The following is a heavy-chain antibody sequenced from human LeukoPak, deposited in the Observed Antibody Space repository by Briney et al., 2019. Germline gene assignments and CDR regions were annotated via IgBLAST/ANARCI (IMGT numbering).Heavy chain of an antibody. V-gene: IGHV1-69*13. Sequence: GASVKVSCKASGGTFSSYAISWVRQAPGQGLEWMGGIIPIFGTANYAQKFQGRVTITADESTSTAYMELSSLRSEDTAVYYCARDKRGCSSTSCYGSFDYWGQGTLVTVSS. CDR1: GGTFSSYA. J-gene: IGHJ4*02. CDR2: IIPIFGTA. D-gene: IGHD2-2*01. CDR3: ARDKRGCSSTSCYGSFDY.